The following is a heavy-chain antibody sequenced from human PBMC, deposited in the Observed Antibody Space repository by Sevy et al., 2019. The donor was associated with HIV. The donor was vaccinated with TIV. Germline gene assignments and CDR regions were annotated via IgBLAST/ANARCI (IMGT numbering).Heavy chain of an antibody. J-gene: IGHJ6*02. CDR3: AKAIRVALVVPSTGYGLDV. D-gene: IGHD6-19*01. CDR2: ISGSGDTT. CDR1: GFNFINYG. Sequence: GGSLRLSCAASGFNFINYGMSWVRQAPGKGLEWVSVISGSGDTTNYESSVKGRFVIARDNSKNTMYMQLNSLRAEDTAVYYCAKAIRVALVVPSTGYGLDVWVQGTLVTVSS. V-gene: IGHV3-23*01.